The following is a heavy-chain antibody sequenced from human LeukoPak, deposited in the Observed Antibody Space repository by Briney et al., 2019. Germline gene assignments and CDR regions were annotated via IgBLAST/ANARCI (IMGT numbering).Heavy chain of an antibody. CDR2: IRYDGSNK. J-gene: IGHJ4*02. CDR1: GFTFSSYG. V-gene: IGHV3-30*02. D-gene: IGHD5-18*01. Sequence: GGSLRLSCAASGFTFSSYGMHWVRQAPGKGLEWVAFIRYDGSNKYYADSVKGRFTISRDNSKNTLYLQMNSLRAEDTAVYYCANDRIGGYSYGVDFDYWGRGTLVTVSS. CDR3: ANDRIGGYSYGVDFDY.